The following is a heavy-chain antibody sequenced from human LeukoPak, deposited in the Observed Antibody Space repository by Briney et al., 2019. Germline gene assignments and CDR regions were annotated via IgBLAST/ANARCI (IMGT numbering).Heavy chain of an antibody. V-gene: IGHV4-59*01. Sequence: KSSETLSLTCTVSGGSISSYYWSWIRQPPGKGLEWIGYIYYSGSTNYNPSLKSRVTISVDTSKNQFPLKLSSVTAADTAVYYCARLPHNYYGSGSYYRGYYYGMDVWGQGTTVTVSS. CDR3: ARLPHNYYGSGSYYRGYYYGMDV. CDR1: GGSISSYY. J-gene: IGHJ6*02. CDR2: IYYSGST. D-gene: IGHD3-10*01.